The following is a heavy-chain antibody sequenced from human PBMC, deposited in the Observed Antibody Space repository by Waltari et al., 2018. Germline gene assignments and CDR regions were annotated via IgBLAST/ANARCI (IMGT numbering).Heavy chain of an antibody. CDR3: ARGSLVWDGVDH. CDR1: GDSISSSS. CDR2: ISSRSTYI. J-gene: IGHJ4*02. D-gene: IGHD1-26*01. Sequence: LQLQESGPGLVKPSETLSLTCTVSGDSISSSSYYWGWIRQAPGKVLEWVSSISSRSTYIDYTDSVKGRFTISRDNAKNSLYLQLNSLRAEDTAVYYCARGSLVWDGVDHWGQGTLVTVSS. V-gene: IGHV3-21*01.